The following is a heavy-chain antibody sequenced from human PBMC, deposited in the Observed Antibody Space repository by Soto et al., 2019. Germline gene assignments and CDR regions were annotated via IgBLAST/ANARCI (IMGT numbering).Heavy chain of an antibody. CDR2: IYHSGST. J-gene: IGHJ5*02. V-gene: IGHV4-4*02. Sequence: SETLSLTCAVSSGSISSSNWWSWVRQPPGKGLEWIGEIYHSGSTNYNPSLKSRVTISVDKSKNQFSLKLSSVTAADTAVYYCARDQSCSGGSCYSYWFDPWGQGTLVTVSS. D-gene: IGHD2-15*01. CDR1: SGSISSSNW. CDR3: ARDQSCSGGSCYSYWFDP.